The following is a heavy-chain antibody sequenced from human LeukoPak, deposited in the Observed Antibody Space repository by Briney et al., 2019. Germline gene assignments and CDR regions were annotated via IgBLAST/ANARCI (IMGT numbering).Heavy chain of an antibody. CDR1: GGSIGSYY. CDR2: IYYSGST. D-gene: IGHD6-13*01. V-gene: IGHV4-59*01. CDR3: ARDIAAAGTHWFDP. J-gene: IGHJ5*02. Sequence: SETLSLTCIVSGGSIGSYYWTWIRQPPGNRLEWIGDIYYSGSTNYNPSLKSRVTISVDTSKNQFSLKLSSVTAADTAVYYCARDIAAAGTHWFDPWGQGTLVTVSS.